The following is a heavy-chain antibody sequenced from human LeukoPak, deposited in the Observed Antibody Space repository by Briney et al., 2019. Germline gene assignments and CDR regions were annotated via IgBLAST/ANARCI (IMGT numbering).Heavy chain of an antibody. CDR3: ARESAYCGGDCLDY. V-gene: IGHV3-20*01. D-gene: IGHD2-21*02. CDR1: GFTFYDYG. CDR2: INWNGGST. J-gene: IGHJ4*02. Sequence: GGSLGLSCAASGFTFYDYGMSWVRQAPGKGLEWVSDINWNGGSTGYADSVKSRFTISRDNAKNSLYLQMNSLRAEDTALYHCARESAYCGGDCLDYWGQGALVTVSS.